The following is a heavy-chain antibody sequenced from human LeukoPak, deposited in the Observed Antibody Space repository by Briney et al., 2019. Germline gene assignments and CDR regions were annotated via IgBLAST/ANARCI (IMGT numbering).Heavy chain of an antibody. V-gene: IGHV3-11*01. Sequence: GGSLRLSCAASGFTFSDYYMSWIRQAPGKGLEWVSYISSSGSTIYYADSVKGRFTISRDNAKNSLYLQMNSLRAEDTAVYYCARDPSTRYYYDSSGRNAFDIWGQGTMVTVSS. CDR1: GFTFSDYY. D-gene: IGHD3-22*01. CDR3: ARDPSTRYYYDSSGRNAFDI. CDR2: ISSSGSTI. J-gene: IGHJ3*02.